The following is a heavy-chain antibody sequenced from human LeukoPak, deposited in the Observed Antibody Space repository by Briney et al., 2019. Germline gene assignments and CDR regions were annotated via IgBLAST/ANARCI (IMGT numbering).Heavy chain of an antibody. J-gene: IGHJ4*02. D-gene: IGHD3-3*01. Sequence: SETLSLTCTVSGGSINSYYWSWIRQPAGKGLEWIGRIYTSGSTNYNPSLKSRVTMSVDTSKNQFSLKLSSVTAANTAVYYCARDLDFWSGYPAFDYWGQETLVTVSS. CDR2: IYTSGST. V-gene: IGHV4-4*07. CDR1: GGSINSYY. CDR3: ARDLDFWSGYPAFDY.